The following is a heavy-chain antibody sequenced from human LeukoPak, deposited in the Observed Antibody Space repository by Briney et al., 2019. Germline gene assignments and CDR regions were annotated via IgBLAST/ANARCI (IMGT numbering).Heavy chain of an antibody. Sequence: GGSLRLSCVASGFTFSNYWMTWVRQAPGKGLEWVADIKEDGSEKNYADSVKGRFTISRDNAKNSLYLQMNSLRGEDTAVYYCARARYSDFWGQGTLVTVSS. CDR1: GFTFSNYW. J-gene: IGHJ4*02. V-gene: IGHV3-7*01. CDR3: ARARYSDF. CDR2: IKEDGSEK.